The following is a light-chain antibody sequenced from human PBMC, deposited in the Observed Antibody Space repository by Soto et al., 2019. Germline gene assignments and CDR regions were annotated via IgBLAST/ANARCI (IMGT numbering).Light chain of an antibody. J-gene: IGLJ1*01. Sequence: QSLLTQPPSVSGAPGQRVTISCTGSSSNIGAGYDVHWYQQLPGTAPKLLIYGNSNRPSGVPDRFSGSKSGTSASLAITGLQAEDAADYYCQSYDSSLSGYVFGTGTKVTVL. CDR1: SSNIGAGYD. CDR2: GNS. CDR3: QSYDSSLSGYV. V-gene: IGLV1-40*01.